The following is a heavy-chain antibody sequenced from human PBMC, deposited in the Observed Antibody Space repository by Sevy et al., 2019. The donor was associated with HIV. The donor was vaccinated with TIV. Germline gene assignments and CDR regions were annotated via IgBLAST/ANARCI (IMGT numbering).Heavy chain of an antibody. D-gene: IGHD3-16*01. CDR2: ISGSGGST. V-gene: IGHV3-23*01. J-gene: IGHJ6*03. CDR1: GFTFSSYA. Sequence: QAGGSLRLSCAASGFTFSSYAMSWVRQAPGKGLEWVSAISGSGGSTYYADSVKGRFTISRDNSKNTLYLQMNSLRAEDTAVYYCAKDGFKPSVGDENYYYYYMDVWGKGTTVTVSS. CDR3: AKDGFKPSVGDENYYYYYMDV.